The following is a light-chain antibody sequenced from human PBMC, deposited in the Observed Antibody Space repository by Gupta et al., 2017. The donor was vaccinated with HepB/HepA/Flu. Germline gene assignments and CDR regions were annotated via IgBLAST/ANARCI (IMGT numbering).Light chain of an antibody. J-gene: IGKJ1*01. CDR3: QQYNSFPNS. Sequence: DIQMTQSPSSLSASVGDRVTITHLASQGISNWLAWYQQKPGQAPKLLIYTASTLHSGVPSRFSGSGSGTDFTLTISSLQPEDFATYYCQQYNSFPNSFGQGTKLEIK. CDR1: QGISNW. V-gene: IGKV1-12*01. CDR2: TAS.